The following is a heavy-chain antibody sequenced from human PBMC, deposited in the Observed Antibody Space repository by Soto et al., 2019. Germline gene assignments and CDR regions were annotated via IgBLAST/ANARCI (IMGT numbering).Heavy chain of an antibody. CDR2: INPNSGGT. V-gene: IGHV1-2*04. CDR3: ARALPQTIAARNDSPLGWFDP. D-gene: IGHD6-6*01. CDR1: GYTFTGYY. Sequence: QVQLVQSGAEVKKPGASVKVSCKASGYTFTGYYMHWVRQAPGQGLEWMGWINPNSGGTNYAQKFQGWVTMSRDTSISTAYTELSSLRSDDTAVYYCARALPQTIAARNDSPLGWFDPWGQGPLVTVSS. J-gene: IGHJ5*02.